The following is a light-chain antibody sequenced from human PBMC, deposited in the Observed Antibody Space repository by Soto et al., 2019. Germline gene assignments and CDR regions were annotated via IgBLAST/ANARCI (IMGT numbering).Light chain of an antibody. CDR1: SSDVGGYNY. V-gene: IGLV2-11*01. Sequence: QSALTQPRSVSGSPGQSVTISCTGTSSDVGGYNYVSWYQQHPGKAPKLMIYDVSKRPSGVPDRFSGSKSGNTASLTISGLQAEEEADYYCCSYAGSSRLFGGGTKVTVL. CDR3: CSYAGSSRL. J-gene: IGLJ2*01. CDR2: DVS.